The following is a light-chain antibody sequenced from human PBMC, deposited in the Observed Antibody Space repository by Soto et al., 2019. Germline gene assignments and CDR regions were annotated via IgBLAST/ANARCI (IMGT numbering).Light chain of an antibody. V-gene: IGLV2-14*03. J-gene: IGLJ1*01. CDR2: DVS. CDR3: SSYTSSISYV. Sequence: QSALTQPASVSGSPGQSITISCTGTSSDVGGYNYVSWYQSHLGEAPKLIIYDVSNRPSGVSDRFSGSKSGNTASLTISGLQAEDEADYYCSSYTSSISYVFGTGTKLTVL. CDR1: SSDVGGYNY.